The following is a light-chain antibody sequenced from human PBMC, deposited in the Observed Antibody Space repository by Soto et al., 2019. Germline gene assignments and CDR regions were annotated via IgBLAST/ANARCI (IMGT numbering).Light chain of an antibody. CDR1: QSVSSSY. V-gene: IGKV3-20*01. Sequence: ETVLTQSPGTLSLSPGERATLSCRASQSVSSSYLAWYQQKAGQAPRLLIYGASSRSTGLPDRFSGSGSGTAFTLSISRLEPEDHSMYYCQQDGRSPSGRTFGGGTKVDIK. CDR3: QQDGRSPSGRT. CDR2: GAS. J-gene: IGKJ4*01.